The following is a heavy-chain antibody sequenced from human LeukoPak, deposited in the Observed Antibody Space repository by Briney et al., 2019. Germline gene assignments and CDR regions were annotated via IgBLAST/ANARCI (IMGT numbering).Heavy chain of an antibody. D-gene: IGHD2-15*01. V-gene: IGHV3-30*04. CDR2: ISYDGRNK. Sequence: PGGSLRLSCAASGFTFSSYAMHWVRQAPGKGLEWVAVISYDGRNKYYADSVKGRFTISRDNSKNTLYLQMNSLRAEDTAVYYCAKDCSGGSCYGYWGQGTLVTVSS. CDR3: AKDCSGGSCYGY. CDR1: GFTFSSYA. J-gene: IGHJ4*02.